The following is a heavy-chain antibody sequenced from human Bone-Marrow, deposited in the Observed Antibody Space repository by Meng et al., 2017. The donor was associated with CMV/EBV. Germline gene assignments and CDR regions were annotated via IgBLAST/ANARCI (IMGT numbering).Heavy chain of an antibody. Sequence: ASVKVSCKASGGTFSSYAISWVRQAPGQGLEWMGIINPSGGSTSYAQKFQGRVTMTRDTSTSTVYMELSSLRSEDTAVYYCARDQSVGDIVVVPAAIMDYWGQGTLVTVSP. J-gene: IGHJ4*02. CDR1: GGTFSSYA. D-gene: IGHD2-2*02. CDR2: INPSGGST. V-gene: IGHV1-46*01. CDR3: ARDQSVGDIVVVPAAIMDY.